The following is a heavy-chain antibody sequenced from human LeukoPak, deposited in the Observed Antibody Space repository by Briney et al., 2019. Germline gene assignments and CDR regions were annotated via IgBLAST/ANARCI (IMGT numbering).Heavy chain of an antibody. V-gene: IGHV3-23*01. CDR2: LSGSGGST. Sequence: GGSLRLSCAASGFTFSSYAMSWVRQAPGKGLEWVSALSGSGGSTYYADSVKGRFTISRDNSKNTLYLQMNSLRAEDTAVYYCAKDHCSSISCYVFDYWGQGTLVTVSS. CDR1: GFTFSSYA. J-gene: IGHJ4*02. D-gene: IGHD2-2*01. CDR3: AKDHCSSISCYVFDY.